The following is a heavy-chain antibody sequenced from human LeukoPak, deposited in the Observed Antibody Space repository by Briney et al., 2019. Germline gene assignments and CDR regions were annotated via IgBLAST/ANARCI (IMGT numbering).Heavy chain of an antibody. CDR2: ISGSGGST. V-gene: IGHV3-23*01. J-gene: IGHJ4*02. D-gene: IGHD6-13*01. CDR3: AKDDSSSWYGGWGFDY. Sequence: GGSLRLSCAASGFTFSSYAMSWVRQAPGKGLEWVSAISGSGGSTYYADSVKGRFTISRDNSKNTLYLQMNSLRAEDTAVYYCAKDDSSSWYGGWGFDYWGQGTLVTVSS. CDR1: GFTFSSYA.